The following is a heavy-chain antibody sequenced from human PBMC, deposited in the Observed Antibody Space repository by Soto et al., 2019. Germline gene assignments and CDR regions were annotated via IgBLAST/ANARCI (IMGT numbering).Heavy chain of an antibody. CDR2: IYYSGST. CDR1: GGSISSGDYY. J-gene: IGHJ4*02. D-gene: IGHD1-26*01. Sequence: PSETLSLTCTVSGGSISSGDYYWSWIRQPPGKGLEWIGYIYYSGSTYYNPSLKSRVTISVDTSNNQFSLKLSSVTAADTAVYYCARGHSGSQDFDYWGQGTLVTVSS. CDR3: ARGHSGSQDFDY. V-gene: IGHV4-30-4*01.